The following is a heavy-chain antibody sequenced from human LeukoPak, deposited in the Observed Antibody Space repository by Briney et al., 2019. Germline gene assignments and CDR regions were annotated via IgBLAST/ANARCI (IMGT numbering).Heavy chain of an antibody. CDR2: IYSGGST. CDR1: GFTFSSYS. CDR3: ARVQWFGEPLAFDY. Sequence: GSLRLSCAASGFTFSSYSMNWVRQAPGKGLEWVSVIYSGGSTYYADSVKGRFTISRDNSKNTLYLQMNSLRAEDTAVYYCARVQWFGEPLAFDYWGQGTLVTVSS. V-gene: IGHV3-66*01. D-gene: IGHD3-10*01. J-gene: IGHJ4*02.